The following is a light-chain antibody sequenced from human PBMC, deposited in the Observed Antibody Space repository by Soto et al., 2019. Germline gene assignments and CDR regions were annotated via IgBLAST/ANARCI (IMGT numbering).Light chain of an antibody. CDR3: QQRSNWPPST. J-gene: IGKJ1*01. CDR1: QSVSSY. V-gene: IGKV3-11*01. CDR2: DAS. Sequence: EIVLTQSPATLSLSPGERATLSCRASQSVSSYLAWYQQKPGQAPRLLIYDASNRSTGITARCSGSGSATDFTITISSIQPEDFAAYYCQQRSNWPPSTFGQGTRVEIK.